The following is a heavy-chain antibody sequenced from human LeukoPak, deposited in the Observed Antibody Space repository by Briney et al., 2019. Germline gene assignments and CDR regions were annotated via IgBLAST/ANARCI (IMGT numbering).Heavy chain of an antibody. Sequence: GGSLRLSCTASGFSFSGHWMHWARQLPGKGLVWVSRISPTGSTTSYADSVKGRFTVSRDDAKNTLYLQVNNLRAEDTAVYYCARGPNSNWSGLDFWGQGTLLTVSS. CDR1: GFSFSGHW. J-gene: IGHJ4*02. D-gene: IGHD6-6*01. CDR3: ARGPNSNWSGLDF. V-gene: IGHV3-74*01. CDR2: ISPTGSTT.